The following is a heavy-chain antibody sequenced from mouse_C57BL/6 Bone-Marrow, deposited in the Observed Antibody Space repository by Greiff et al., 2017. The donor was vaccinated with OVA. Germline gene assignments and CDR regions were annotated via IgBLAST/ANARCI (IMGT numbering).Heavy chain of an antibody. CDR2: IYPRDGST. Sequence: VQLQESDAELVKPGASVKISCKVSGYTFTDHTIHWMKQRPEQGLEWIGYIYPRDGSTKYNEKFKGKATLTADKSSSTAYMQLNSLTSEDSAVYFCARSWGLRFRNFWFAYWGQGTLVTVSA. D-gene: IGHD2-1*01. J-gene: IGHJ3*01. V-gene: IGHV1-78*01. CDR3: ARSWGLRFRNFWFAY. CDR1: GYTFTDHT.